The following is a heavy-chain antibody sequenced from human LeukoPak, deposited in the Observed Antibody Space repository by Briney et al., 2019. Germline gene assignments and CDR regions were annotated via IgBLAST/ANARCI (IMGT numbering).Heavy chain of an antibody. CDR1: GFTFSSYS. V-gene: IGHV3-21*01. D-gene: IGHD3-22*01. CDR2: ISSSSSYI. J-gene: IGHJ4*02. CDR3: AKPGRRGAGITMIVPDY. Sequence: TTGGSLRLSCAASGFTFSSYSMNWVRQAPGKGLEWVSSISSSSSYIYYADSVKGRFTISRDNSKNTLYLQMNSLRAEDTAVYYCAKPGRRGAGITMIVPDYWGQGTLVTVSS.